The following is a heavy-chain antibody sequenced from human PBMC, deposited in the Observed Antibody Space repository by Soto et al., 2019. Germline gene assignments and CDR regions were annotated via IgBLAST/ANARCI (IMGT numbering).Heavy chain of an antibody. D-gene: IGHD3-16*02. CDR2: ISSNGGST. J-gene: IGHJ4*02. CDR3: VKPSMITFGGVIVAYYFDY. V-gene: IGHV3-64D*06. Sequence: GSLRLSCSASGFTFSSYAMHWVRQAPGKGLEYVSAISSNGGSTYYADSVKGRFTISRDNSKNTLYLQMSSLRAEDTAVYYCVKPSMITFGGVIVAYYFDYWGQGTLVTVSS. CDR1: GFTFSSYA.